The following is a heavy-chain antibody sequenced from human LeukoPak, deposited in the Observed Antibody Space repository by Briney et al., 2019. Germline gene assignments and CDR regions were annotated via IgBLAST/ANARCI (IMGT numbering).Heavy chain of an antibody. J-gene: IGHJ4*02. CDR1: GFTFSNYA. Sequence: GGSLRLSCAASGFTFSNYAMNWVRQAPGKGLEWVSVISAGGSGTHYADSVKGRFTISRDNSKSTLYLQMNSLRAEDTAVYYCAKDGRDSSGWYRNYYDYWGQGTLVTVSS. D-gene: IGHD6-19*01. V-gene: IGHV3-23*01. CDR3: AKDGRDSSGWYRNYYDY. CDR2: ISAGGSGT.